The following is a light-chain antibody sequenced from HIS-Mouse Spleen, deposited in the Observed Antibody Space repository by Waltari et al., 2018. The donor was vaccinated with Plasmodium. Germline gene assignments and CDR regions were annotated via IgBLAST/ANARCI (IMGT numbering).Light chain of an antibody. CDR3: NSRDSSGNHQV. CDR1: SLRSYY. CDR2: GKN. J-gene: IGLJ3*02. V-gene: IGLV3-19*01. Sequence: SSELTQDPAVSVALGQTVRITCQGDSLRSYYASWYQQKPGQAPVLVIYGKNNRPSGFPDRCSGSSSGNTASLTITGAQAEDEADYYCNSRDSSGNHQVFGGGTKLTVL.